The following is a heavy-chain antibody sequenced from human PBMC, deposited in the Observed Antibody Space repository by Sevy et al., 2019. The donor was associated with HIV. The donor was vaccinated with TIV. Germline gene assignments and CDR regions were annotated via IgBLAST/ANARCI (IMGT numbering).Heavy chain of an antibody. V-gene: IGHV4-59*08. CDR1: GGSITSLY. CDR2: INYNGHI. D-gene: IGHD1-26*01. J-gene: IGHJ4*02. CDR3: AGENAWGRGYS. Sequence: SETLSRTCTVSGGSITSLYWNWIRQPPGKGLEWIANINYNGHINYNPSLKSRVTLSLDSSKNQFSLWLSSVTAADTAMYYCAGENAWGRGYSWGQGALVTVSS.